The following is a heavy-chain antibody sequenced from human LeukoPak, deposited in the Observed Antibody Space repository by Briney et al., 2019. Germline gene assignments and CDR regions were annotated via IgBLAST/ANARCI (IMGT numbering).Heavy chain of an antibody. V-gene: IGHV3-49*03. J-gene: IGHJ4*02. Sequence: GGSLRLSCTASGFTFGDYGITWFRQAPGKGLEWVGFIRSQAYGGTTEYAASVKGRFSISRDDSKSIAYLQMNSLKTEDTAVYYCSRESSGWLVVGCYFDYWGQGTLVTVSS. CDR3: SRESSGWLVVGCYFDY. CDR2: IRSQAYGGTT. CDR1: GFTFGDYG. D-gene: IGHD2-2*01.